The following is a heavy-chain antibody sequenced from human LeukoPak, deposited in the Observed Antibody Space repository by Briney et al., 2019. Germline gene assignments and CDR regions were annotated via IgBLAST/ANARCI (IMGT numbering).Heavy chain of an antibody. J-gene: IGHJ5*02. CDR3: ARAIGYCSSTSCYGGWFDP. CDR2: IYYSGST. V-gene: IGHV4-30-4*01. D-gene: IGHD2-2*01. Sequence: SETLSLTCTVSGGSISSGDYYWSWIRQPPGKGLEWIGYIYYSGSTYYNPSLKSRVTISVDTSKNQFSLKLTSVPHADTAVYYCARAIGYCSSTSCYGGWFDPWGQGTLVTVSS. CDR1: GGSISSGDYY.